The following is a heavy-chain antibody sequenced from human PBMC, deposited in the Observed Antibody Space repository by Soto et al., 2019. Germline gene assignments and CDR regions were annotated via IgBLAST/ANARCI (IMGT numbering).Heavy chain of an antibody. Sequence: GGSLRLSCAASGFTFSSYGMHWVRQAPGKGLEWVAVIWYDGSNKYYADSVKGRFTISRDNSKNSAYLQMNSLKTEDTAVYYCARVDKQLGTTFFDYSGQGILVTVSS. CDR3: ARVDKQLGTTFFDY. CDR1: GFTFSSYG. CDR2: IWYDGSNK. V-gene: IGHV3-33*01. J-gene: IGHJ4*02. D-gene: IGHD1-1*01.